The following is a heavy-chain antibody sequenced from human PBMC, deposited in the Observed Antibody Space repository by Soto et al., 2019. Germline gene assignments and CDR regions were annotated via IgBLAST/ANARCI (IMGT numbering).Heavy chain of an antibody. CDR3: ARDLSVLITMVRGAMGPFDY. Sequence: GASVKVSCKASGYTFTSYGISWVRQAPGQGLEWMGWISAYNGNTNYAQKLQGRVTMTTDTSTSTAYMELRSLRSDDTAVYYCARDLSVLITMVRGAMGPFDYWGQGTLVTVSS. V-gene: IGHV1-18*01. CDR2: ISAYNGNT. CDR1: GYTFTSYG. D-gene: IGHD3-10*01. J-gene: IGHJ4*02.